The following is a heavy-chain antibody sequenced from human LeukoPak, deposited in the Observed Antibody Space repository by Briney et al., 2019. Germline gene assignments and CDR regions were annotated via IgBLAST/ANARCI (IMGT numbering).Heavy chain of an antibody. D-gene: IGHD6-19*01. Sequence: GGSLRLSCAASGFTVSSNYMSWVRQAPGKGLEWVSVIYSGGSTYYADSVKGRFTISRDNSKNTLYLQMNSLRAEDTAVYYCARVLAVAGWYYYYGMDVWGQGTTVTVSS. V-gene: IGHV3-66*01. CDR2: IYSGGST. CDR3: ARVLAVAGWYYYYGMDV. CDR1: GFTVSSNY. J-gene: IGHJ6*02.